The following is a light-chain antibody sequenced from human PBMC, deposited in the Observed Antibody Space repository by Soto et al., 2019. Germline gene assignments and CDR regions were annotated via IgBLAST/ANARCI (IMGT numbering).Light chain of an antibody. CDR2: GAS. J-gene: IGKJ2*01. Sequence: EIVMTRSPATLSVSPGERATLSCRASQSVSSNLAWYQQKPGQAPRLLIYGASTRATGIPARFSGSGSGTEFTLTISSLQSEDFAVYYCQQSYTFGQGTKLEIK. V-gene: IGKV3-15*01. CDR3: QQSYT. CDR1: QSVSSN.